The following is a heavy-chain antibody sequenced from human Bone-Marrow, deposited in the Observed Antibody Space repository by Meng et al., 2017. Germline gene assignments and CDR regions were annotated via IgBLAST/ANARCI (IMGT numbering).Heavy chain of an antibody. Sequence: GESLKISCTASGFTFGDYAMSWVRQAPGKGLEWVGFIRSKAYGGTTEYAASVKGRFTISRDDSKSIAYLQMNSLKAEDTAVYYCATRNYGSGHRVDYWGQGTLVTVSS. D-gene: IGHD3-10*01. CDR2: IRSKAYGGTT. CDR1: GFTFGDYA. V-gene: IGHV3-49*04. J-gene: IGHJ4*02. CDR3: ATRNYGSGHRVDY.